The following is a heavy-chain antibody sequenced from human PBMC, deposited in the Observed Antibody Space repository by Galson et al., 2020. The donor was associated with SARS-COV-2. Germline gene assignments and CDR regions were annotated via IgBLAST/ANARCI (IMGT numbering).Heavy chain of an antibody. J-gene: IGHJ4*02. CDR1: GFTFSKYI. V-gene: IGHV3-30*18. Sequence: GESLKISCAASGFTFSKYIMHWVRQAPGKGLEWVAVISNDGSYKYYVDSVKGRFTISRDNSKNTLYLQMNSLRAEDTAIYYCGKWGWGDYDSSGRSLFFDYWGQGYLVSVS. CDR3: GKWGWGDYDSSGRSLFFDY. D-gene: IGHD3-22*01. CDR2: ISNDGSYK.